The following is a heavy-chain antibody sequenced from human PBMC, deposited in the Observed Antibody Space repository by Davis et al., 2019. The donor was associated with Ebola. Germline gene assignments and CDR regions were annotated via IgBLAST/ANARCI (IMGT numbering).Heavy chain of an antibody. CDR3: ARDGGYDYIWGSDRYIVHYYYGMDV. V-gene: IGHV3-30-3*01. CDR1: GFTFSSYA. Sequence: GESLKISCAASGFTFSSYAMHWVRQAPGKGLEWVAVISYDGSTKYYADSVKGRFTISRDNSKNTLYLQMNSLRAEDTAVYYCARDGGYDYIWGSDRYIVHYYYGMDVWGQGTTVTVSS. CDR2: ISYDGSTK. J-gene: IGHJ6*02. D-gene: IGHD3-16*02.